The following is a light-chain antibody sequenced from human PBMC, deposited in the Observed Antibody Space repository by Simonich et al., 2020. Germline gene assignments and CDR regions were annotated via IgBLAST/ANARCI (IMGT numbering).Light chain of an antibody. Sequence: IVMTQSPDSLAVSLGAMATINCKSSQSVLYSSKNKNYLACYQQKPGQPPKLLIYWASTRESGVPYRCSGRGSGTDFTLTISSLQAEDVAVYYCQQYYSTPYTFGQGTKMEIK. V-gene: IGKV4-1*01. CDR2: WAS. CDR3: QQYYSTPYT. J-gene: IGKJ2*01. CDR1: QSVLYSSKNKNY.